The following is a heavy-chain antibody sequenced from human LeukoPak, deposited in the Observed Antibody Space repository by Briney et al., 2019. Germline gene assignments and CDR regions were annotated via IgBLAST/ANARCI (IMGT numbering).Heavy chain of an antibody. Sequence: GGSLRLSCAASGFTFSGSAMHWVRQASGKGLEWVGRIRSKANSYATAYAASVKGRFTISRDDSKNTAYLQMNSLKTEDTAVYYCTGHSPVGATDYWGQGTLVTVSS. V-gene: IGHV3-73*01. CDR2: IRSKANSYAT. CDR1: GFTFSGSA. CDR3: TGHSPVGATDY. D-gene: IGHD1-26*01. J-gene: IGHJ4*02.